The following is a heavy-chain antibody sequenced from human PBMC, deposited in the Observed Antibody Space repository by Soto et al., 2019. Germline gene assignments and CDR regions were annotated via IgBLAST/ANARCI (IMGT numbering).Heavy chain of an antibody. J-gene: IGHJ4*02. Sequence: GESLKISCKGFGYRFTSFWIGWVRQMPGKGLEWMGIIHPDDSDTKYNQPFQGQVTISADKSISTAYLQWSSLKASDTAMYFCLRYVGKKLDDWGQGTLVTVSS. CDR2: IHPDDSDT. V-gene: IGHV5-51*01. CDR1: GYRFTSFW. D-gene: IGHD3-16*01. CDR3: LRYVGKKLDD.